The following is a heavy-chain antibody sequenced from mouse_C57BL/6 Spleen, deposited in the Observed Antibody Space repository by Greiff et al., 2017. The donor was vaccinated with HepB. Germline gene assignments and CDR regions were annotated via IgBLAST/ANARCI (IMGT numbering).Heavy chain of an antibody. CDR3: ARFYWSSSPFDY. Sequence: QVQLQQSGAELVKPGASVKISCKASGYAFSSYWMNWVKQRPGKGLEWIGQIYPGDGDTNYNGKFKGKATLTADKSSSTAYMQLSSLTSEDSAVYFCARFYWSSSPFDYWGQGTTLTVSS. D-gene: IGHD1-1*01. J-gene: IGHJ2*01. V-gene: IGHV1-80*01. CDR2: IYPGDGDT. CDR1: GYAFSSYW.